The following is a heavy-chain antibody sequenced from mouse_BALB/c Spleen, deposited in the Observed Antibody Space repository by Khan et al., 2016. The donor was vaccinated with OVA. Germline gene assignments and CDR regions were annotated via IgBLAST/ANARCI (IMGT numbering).Heavy chain of an antibody. Sequence: EVELVESGPSLVKPSQTLSLTCSVTGDSITTAYWNWIRKFPGNKLEYMGYIIYTGYTYYNPSLKSRISITRHTSNNQYYLQLNSVTDEDTATYYCARSTYRYAFVYWGQGTLVTVSA. CDR1: GDSITTAY. J-gene: IGHJ3*01. CDR2: IIYTGYT. V-gene: IGHV3-8*02. CDR3: ARSTYRYAFVY. D-gene: IGHD2-14*01.